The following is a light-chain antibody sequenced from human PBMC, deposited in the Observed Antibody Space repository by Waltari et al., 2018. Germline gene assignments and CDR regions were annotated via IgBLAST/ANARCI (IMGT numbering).Light chain of an antibody. V-gene: IGKV4-1*01. CDR1: QSLLSSSNNRDY. J-gene: IGKJ4*01. CDR2: WAS. Sequence: DIVMTQSPDSLAVSLGERDTINCKYSQSLLSSSNNRDYLTWFPQKPGQPPKLLISWASTRESGVPDRFSVSGSGTDFTLTISSLQTEDVAVYYCQQHYGFPLTFGGGTRVEIK. CDR3: QQHYGFPLT.